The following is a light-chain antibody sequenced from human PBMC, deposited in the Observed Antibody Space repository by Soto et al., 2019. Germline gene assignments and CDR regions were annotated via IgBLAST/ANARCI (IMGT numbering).Light chain of an antibody. J-gene: IGKJ3*01. CDR3: QYYNIAPFT. CDR1: RGISNY. CDR2: AAS. V-gene: IGKV1-27*01. Sequence: DVQMTQSPSSLSASLGDRVTITCRASRGISNYLAWYQQKPGKVPKLLIFAASTLQSGVPSRFSGSGSGTDFTLTINSLQPEDVATYYRQYYNIAPFTFGPGTKVDIK.